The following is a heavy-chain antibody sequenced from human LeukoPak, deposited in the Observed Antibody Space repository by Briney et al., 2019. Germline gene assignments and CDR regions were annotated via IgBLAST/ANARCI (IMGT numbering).Heavy chain of an antibody. Sequence: GGSLRLSCAASGFSFSSYTMNWVRQAPGKGLEWVSIISSSSSYIYYADSVKGRFTISRDNAKNALYLQMNSLRAEDTAVYYCAKTQYTNSRADYWGQGTLVTVSS. D-gene: IGHD6-6*01. J-gene: IGHJ4*02. CDR3: AKTQYTNSRADY. CDR2: ISSSSSYI. CDR1: GFSFSSYT. V-gene: IGHV3-21*01.